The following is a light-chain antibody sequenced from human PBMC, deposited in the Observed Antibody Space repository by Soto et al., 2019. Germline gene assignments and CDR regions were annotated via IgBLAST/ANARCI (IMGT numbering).Light chain of an antibody. V-gene: IGLV1-40*01. Sequence: QSVLTQPPSVSGAPGQRVTISCSGGSSNIGAAYDVHWYQQLPETAPKLLISGNNIRPSGVPDLFSGSKSATASSLAITGLEAEDGADYYRPSDGRRLSGSVFGGGTTLTVL. CDR2: GNN. J-gene: IGLJ3*02. CDR1: SSNIGAAYD. CDR3: PSDGRRLSGSV.